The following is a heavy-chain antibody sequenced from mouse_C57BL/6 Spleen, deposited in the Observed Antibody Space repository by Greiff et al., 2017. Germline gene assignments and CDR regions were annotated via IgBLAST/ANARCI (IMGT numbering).Heavy chain of an antibody. CDR2: IDPEDGET. D-gene: IGHD1-1*01. V-gene: IGHV14-2*01. CDR3: ARSNYYGSSPYAMAY. CDR1: GFNIKDSY. J-gene: IGHJ4*01. Sequence: VQLKESGAELVKPGASVKLSCTASGFNIKDSYMHWVKQRTEQGLEWIGRIDPEDGETKYAPKFQGKATITADTSSNTAYLQLSSLTSEDTAVYYCARSNYYGSSPYAMAYWGQGTSVTVSS.